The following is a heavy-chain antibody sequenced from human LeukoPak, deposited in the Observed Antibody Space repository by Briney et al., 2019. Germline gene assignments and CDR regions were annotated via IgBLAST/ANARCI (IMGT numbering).Heavy chain of an antibody. CDR2: ISSSSSYI. J-gene: IGHJ3*02. Sequence: GGSLRLSCAASGFTFSSYEMNWVRQAPGKGLEWVSSISSSSSYIYYADSVKGRFTISRDNAKNSLYLQMNSLRAEDTAVYYCARDRRRAFDIWGQGTMVTVSS. D-gene: IGHD6-6*01. V-gene: IGHV3-21*01. CDR3: ARDRRRAFDI. CDR1: GFTFSSYE.